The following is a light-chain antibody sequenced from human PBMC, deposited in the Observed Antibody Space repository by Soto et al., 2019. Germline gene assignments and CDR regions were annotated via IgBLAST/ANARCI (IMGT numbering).Light chain of an antibody. CDR2: GAS. CDR1: QSLSNNY. CDR3: QQYGSSFWT. J-gene: IGKJ1*01. V-gene: IGKV3-20*01. Sequence: EIVLTQSPGTLSLSPGERATLSCRASQSLSNNYLAWYQQKPGQAPRLLIYGASSRATGIPGRFSGSGSGTDFTLTISGLEPEDFAVYYCQQYGSSFWTFGQGTKVEIK.